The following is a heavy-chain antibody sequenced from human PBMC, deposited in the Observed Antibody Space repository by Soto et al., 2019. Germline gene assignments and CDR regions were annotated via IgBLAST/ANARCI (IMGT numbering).Heavy chain of an antibody. CDR1: GVPINNFY. D-gene: IGHD6-19*01. Sequence: SETLSLTCSVSGVPINNFYWSWIRQPPGKGLEWIGYIYSSGSTNYNPSLKSRVTMSLDTSKNQLSLNLRSVTAADTAVYYCARDLNLAVAGSLLNWFDPWGQGTLVTVSS. V-gene: IGHV4-59*01. CDR2: IYSSGST. J-gene: IGHJ5*02. CDR3: ARDLNLAVAGSLLNWFDP.